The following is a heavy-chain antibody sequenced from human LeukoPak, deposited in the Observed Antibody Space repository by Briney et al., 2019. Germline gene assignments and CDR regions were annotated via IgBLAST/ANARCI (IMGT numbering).Heavy chain of an antibody. Sequence: GGSLRLSCAASGFTFSSYWMSWVRQAPGKGLEWVANIKQDGSEKYYVDSVKGRFTISRDNAKNSLYLQMNSLRAEDTAVYYCARGIGFGELLPYYYYYMDVWGKGTTVTVSS. CDR2: IKQDGSEK. J-gene: IGHJ6*03. CDR1: GFTFSSYW. V-gene: IGHV3-7*01. CDR3: ARGIGFGELLPYYYYYMDV. D-gene: IGHD3-10*01.